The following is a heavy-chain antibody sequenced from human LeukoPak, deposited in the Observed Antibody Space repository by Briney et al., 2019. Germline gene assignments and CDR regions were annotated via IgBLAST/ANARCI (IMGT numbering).Heavy chain of an antibody. Sequence: GGSLRLSCAASGFTFSSYGMHWVRQAPGKGLEWVAVISYDGSNKYYADSVKGRFTISRDNSKNTLYLQMNSLRAEDTAVCYCAKEGRPYGDYDGYYFDYWGQGTLVTVSS. CDR3: AKEGRPYGDYDGYYFDY. D-gene: IGHD4-17*01. CDR1: GFTFSSYG. V-gene: IGHV3-30*18. J-gene: IGHJ4*02. CDR2: ISYDGSNK.